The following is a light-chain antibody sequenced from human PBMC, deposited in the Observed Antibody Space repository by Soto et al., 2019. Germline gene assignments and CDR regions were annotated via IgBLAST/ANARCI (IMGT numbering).Light chain of an antibody. V-gene: IGLV3-1*01. CDR2: QDS. Sequence: SYELTQPPSVSVSPGQTARITCSGDNLGDKYACWYQQKPGQSPVLVIYQDSKRPSGIPERFSGSNSGNTATLTISGTQAMDEADYYCQAWDSSTGVFGTGTKLTVL. CDR1: NLGDKY. J-gene: IGLJ1*01. CDR3: QAWDSSTGV.